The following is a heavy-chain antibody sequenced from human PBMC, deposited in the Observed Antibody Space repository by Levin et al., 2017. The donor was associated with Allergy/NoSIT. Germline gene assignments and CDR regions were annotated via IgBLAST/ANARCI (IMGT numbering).Heavy chain of an antibody. CDR3: ARDPLGAAAGTNWFDS. CDR2: INSAGSDT. CDR1: GFTFSNYW. Sequence: GESLKISCAASGFTFSNYWMHWVRQAPGKGLVWISRINSAGSDTTYADSVKGRFAISRDNAKNTLFLQIYTLRAEDTAVYYCARDPLGAAAGTNWFDSWAHGVLVTVSS. V-gene: IGHV3-74*01. D-gene: IGHD6-13*01. J-gene: IGHJ5*01.